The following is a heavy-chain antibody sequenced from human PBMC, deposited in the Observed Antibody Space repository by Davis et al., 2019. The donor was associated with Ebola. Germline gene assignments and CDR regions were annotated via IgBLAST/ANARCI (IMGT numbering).Heavy chain of an antibody. Sequence: ASVKVSCKASSYTFTSYGISWVRQAPGQGLEWMGWISAYNGNTNYAQKFQGRVTMTRDTSISTAYMELSRLRSDGTAEYYCARDRPAAIRTVNWFDPWGQGTLVTVSS. V-gene: IGHV1-18*01. CDR3: ARDRPAAIRTVNWFDP. J-gene: IGHJ5*02. CDR1: SYTFTSYG. CDR2: ISAYNGNT. D-gene: IGHD2-2*02.